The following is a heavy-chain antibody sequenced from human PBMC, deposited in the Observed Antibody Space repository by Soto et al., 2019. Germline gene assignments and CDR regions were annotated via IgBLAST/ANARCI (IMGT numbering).Heavy chain of an antibody. CDR2: IWLDGSER. CDR1: GFMFGTSG. CDR3: ERDESGTTSLIVS. D-gene: IGHD1-1*01. Sequence: GGSLRLSCEASGFMFGTSGMHWVRQAPGKGLEWVSGIWLDGSERHYADSVKGRFTISRDNAKNTVFLQMNSLRVEDTAVYFCERDESGTTSLIVSWGQGTLVTVSS. V-gene: IGHV3-33*01. J-gene: IGHJ5*01.